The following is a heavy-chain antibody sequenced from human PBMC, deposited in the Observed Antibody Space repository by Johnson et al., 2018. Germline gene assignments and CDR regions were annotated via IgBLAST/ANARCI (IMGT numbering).Heavy chain of an antibody. CDR3: TTDLWFGELPDPYYYYYMDV. J-gene: IGHJ6*03. D-gene: IGHD3-10*01. V-gene: IGHV3-15*07. CDR2: IKSKTDGGTT. Sequence: VQLVQSGGGLVKPGGSLRLSCAASGFTFSNAWMNWVRQAPGKGLEWVGRIKSKTDGGTTDYAAPVKGRFTISRDDSKNTLYLQMNSLKTEDTAVYYCTTDLWFGELPDPYYYYYMDVWGKGTTVTVSS. CDR1: GFTFSNAW.